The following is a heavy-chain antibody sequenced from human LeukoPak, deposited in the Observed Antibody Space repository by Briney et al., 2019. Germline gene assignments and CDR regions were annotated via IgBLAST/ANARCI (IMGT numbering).Heavy chain of an antibody. CDR3: ARAPLVGGCSSTSCPLFDY. CDR1: GYTFTSYG. Sequence: ASVKVSCKASGYTFTSYGISWVRQPPGQGLEWMGWISAYNGNTNYAQKLQGRVTMTTDTSTSTAYMELRSLRSDDTAAYYCARAPLVGGCSSTSCPLFDYWGQGTLVTVSS. V-gene: IGHV1-18*01. J-gene: IGHJ4*02. CDR2: ISAYNGNT. D-gene: IGHD2-2*01.